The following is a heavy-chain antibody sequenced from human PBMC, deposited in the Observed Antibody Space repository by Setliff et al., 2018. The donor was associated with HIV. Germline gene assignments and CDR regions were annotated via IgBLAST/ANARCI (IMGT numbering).Heavy chain of an antibody. Sequence: ASVKVSCKASRYTFTSYDINWVRQAPGRGLEWMGWMNPNSGSTDYAQKFQGRVTITRDTSITTAYMELSSLRSEDTAVYYCARGGFFGVAERRAFANWGQGTLVT. D-gene: IGHD3-3*01. J-gene: IGHJ4*02. CDR2: MNPNSGST. CDR3: ARGGFFGVAERRAFAN. CDR1: RYTFTSYD. V-gene: IGHV1-8*01.